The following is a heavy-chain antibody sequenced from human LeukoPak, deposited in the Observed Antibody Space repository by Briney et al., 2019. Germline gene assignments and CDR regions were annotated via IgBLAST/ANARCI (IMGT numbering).Heavy chain of an antibody. CDR3: AELGITMIGGV. J-gene: IGHJ6*04. Sequence: GGSLRLSCAASGFTFSDHYMDWVRQAPGKGLEWVSYISSSGSTIYYADSVKGRFTISRDNAKNSLYLQMNSLRAEDTAVYYCAELGITMIGGVWGKGTTVTISS. CDR1: GFTFSDHY. D-gene: IGHD3-10*02. CDR2: ISSSGSTI. V-gene: IGHV3-11*04.